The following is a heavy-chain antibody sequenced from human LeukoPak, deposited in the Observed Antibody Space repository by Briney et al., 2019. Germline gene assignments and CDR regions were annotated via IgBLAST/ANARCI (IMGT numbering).Heavy chain of an antibody. CDR1: GGTFSSYA. CDR2: IIPIFGTA. D-gene: IGHD3-22*01. J-gene: IGHJ1*01. Sequence: SVKVSCKASGGTFSSYAISWVRQAPGQGLEWMGRIIPIFGTANYARKFQGRVTITTDESTSTAYMELSSLRSEDTAVYYCAREVYDSSGYHAVEYFQHWGQGTLVTVSS. V-gene: IGHV1-69*05. CDR3: AREVYDSSGYHAVEYFQH.